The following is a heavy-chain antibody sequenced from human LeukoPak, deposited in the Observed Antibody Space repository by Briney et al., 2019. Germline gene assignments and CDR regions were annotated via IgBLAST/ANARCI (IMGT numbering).Heavy chain of an antibody. J-gene: IGHJ5*02. CDR2: IYYSGST. CDR3: ARDKGPPFDP. V-gene: IGHV4-39*07. Sequence: PSETLSLTCTVSGGSISSSSYYWGWIRQPPGKGLEWIGSIYYSGSTYYNPSLKSRVTISVDTSKNQFSLKLSSVTAADTAVYYCARDKGPPFDPWGQGTLVTVSS. CDR1: GGSISSSSYY.